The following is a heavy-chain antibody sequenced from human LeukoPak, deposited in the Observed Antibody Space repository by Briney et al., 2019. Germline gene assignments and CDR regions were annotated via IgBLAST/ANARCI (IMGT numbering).Heavy chain of an antibody. D-gene: IGHD6-13*01. CDR2: IYHSGST. CDR1: GGSISSSNW. Sequence: SETLSLTCAVSGGSISSSNWWRWVRQPPGKGLEWIGEIYHSGSTNYNPSLKSRVTISVDKSKNQFSLKLSSVTAADTAVYYCARLYSSRDYYYGMDVWGQGTTVTVSS. CDR3: ARLYSSRDYYYGMDV. V-gene: IGHV4-4*02. J-gene: IGHJ6*02.